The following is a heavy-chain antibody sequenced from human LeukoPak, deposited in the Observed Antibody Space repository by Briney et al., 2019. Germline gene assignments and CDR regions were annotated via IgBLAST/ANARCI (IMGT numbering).Heavy chain of an antibody. V-gene: IGHV4-30-2*01. CDR2: IYHSGST. J-gene: IGHJ6*02. CDR1: GGSISSGGYS. CDR3: ARDSDFWSGYGMDV. D-gene: IGHD3-3*01. Sequence: PSETLSLTCAVSGGSISSGGYSWSWIRQPPGTGLEWIGYIYHSGSTYYNPSLKSRVTISVDRSKNQFSLKLSSVTAADTAVYYCARDSDFWSGYGMDVWGQGTTVTVSS.